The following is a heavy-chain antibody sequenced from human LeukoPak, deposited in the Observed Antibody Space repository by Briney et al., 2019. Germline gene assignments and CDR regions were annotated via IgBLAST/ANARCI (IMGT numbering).Heavy chain of an antibody. J-gene: IGHJ4*02. CDR1: GFTFSSYS. CDR2: ISGNGGST. Sequence: GGSLRLSCAASGFTFSSYSMNWVRQAPGKGLEWVADISGNGGSTHYADSLKGRFTISRDNSKNTLYLQMNSLRAEDTAVYYCAKAPLNYYDSSGYRDHWGQGTLVTVSS. V-gene: IGHV3-23*01. D-gene: IGHD3-22*01. CDR3: AKAPLNYYDSSGYRDH.